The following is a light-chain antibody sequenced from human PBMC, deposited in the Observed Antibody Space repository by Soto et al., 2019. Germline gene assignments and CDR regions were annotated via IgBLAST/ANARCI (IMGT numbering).Light chain of an antibody. Sequence: HMTPSPYTLSASVGARVTITCRASQSVSDWLAWYQQKPGNPPKLLIFGANSLQSGVPSRFSGSGSGTEFTLTISSLQPEDFATYYCQQNYCTPGTVGQGTKVDIK. V-gene: IGKV1-39*01. CDR1: QSVSDW. CDR3: QQNYCTPGT. CDR2: GAN. J-gene: IGKJ1*01.